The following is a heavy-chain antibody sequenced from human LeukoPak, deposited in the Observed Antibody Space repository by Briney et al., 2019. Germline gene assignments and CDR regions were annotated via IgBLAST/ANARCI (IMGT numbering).Heavy chain of an antibody. V-gene: IGHV4-34*01. CDR3: ARGRNVGYCSSNSCSFDY. CDR2: INHSGST. J-gene: IGHJ4*02. CDR1: GGSFGGYY. Sequence: SETLSLTCAVHGGSFGGYYWSWIRQPPGKGLEWIGEINHSGSTNYNPSLKSRVTISGDTSNNQFSLKLTSVTAADTALYYCARGRNVGYCSSNSCSFDYWGQGTLVTVSS. D-gene: IGHD2-2*01.